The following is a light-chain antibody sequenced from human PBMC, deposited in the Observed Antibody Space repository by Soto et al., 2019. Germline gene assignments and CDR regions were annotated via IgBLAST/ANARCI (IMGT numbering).Light chain of an antibody. CDR3: QEYINWPSLT. Sequence: EIVLTQSPATLSVSPGERATRSCRASQSVRSNLAWYQQKPGQGPRLLIFGASTRATNIPARFSGSGSGTEFTLTISSLQSEDFAVYYCQEYINWPSLTFGGGTKVDIK. V-gene: IGKV3-15*01. J-gene: IGKJ4*01. CDR1: QSVRSN. CDR2: GAS.